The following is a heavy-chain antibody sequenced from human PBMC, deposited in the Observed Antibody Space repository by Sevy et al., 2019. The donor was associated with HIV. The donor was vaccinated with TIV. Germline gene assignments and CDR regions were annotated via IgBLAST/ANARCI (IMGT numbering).Heavy chain of an antibody. D-gene: IGHD1-1*01. CDR2: ISTSSDIT. CDR1: GFTFSSYS. CDR3: ARGTGIRSLYYFAY. V-gene: IGHV3-48*01. Sequence: GGSLRLSCAASGFTFSSYSMHWVRQAPGKGLEWISYISTSSDITYYEESVQGRFTISRDNVKNSLYLQMNSLRVEDTAIYYCARGTGIRSLYYFAYWGQGTLVTVSS. J-gene: IGHJ4*02.